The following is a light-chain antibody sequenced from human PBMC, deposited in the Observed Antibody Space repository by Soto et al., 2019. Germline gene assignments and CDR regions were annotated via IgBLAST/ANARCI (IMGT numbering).Light chain of an antibody. CDR3: QQYGSSPPTWT. Sequence: EIVLTQSPGTLSLSPGERATLSCRASQSVSSGYLAWYQQKPGQAPRLLIYGASSRATGIPDRFSGSGSGTDFTLTISRLEPEHFAVYYCQQYGSSPPTWTFGQGTKVEVK. CDR1: QSVSSGY. J-gene: IGKJ1*01. CDR2: GAS. V-gene: IGKV3-20*01.